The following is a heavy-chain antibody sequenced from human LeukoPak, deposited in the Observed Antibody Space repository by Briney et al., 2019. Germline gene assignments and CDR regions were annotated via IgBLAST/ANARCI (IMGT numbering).Heavy chain of an antibody. V-gene: IGHV3-72*01. CDR2: TRNKANSYTT. J-gene: IGHJ3*02. Sequence: GGSLRLSCAASGFTFSDHYMDWVRQAPGKGLEWVGRTRNKANSYTTEYAASVKGRFTISRDDSKNSLYLQMNSLKTEDTAVYYCARDLAMPYLNAFGIWGQGTMVTVSS. CDR3: ARDLAMPYLNAFGI. D-gene: IGHD2-2*01. CDR1: GFTFSDHY.